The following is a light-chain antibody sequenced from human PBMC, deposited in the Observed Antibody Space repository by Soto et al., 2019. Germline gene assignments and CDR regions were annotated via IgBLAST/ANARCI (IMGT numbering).Light chain of an antibody. J-gene: IGKJ4*01. CDR3: QQYNTHPLT. V-gene: IGKV1-5*03. Sequence: DIPMTQSPSTLSASVGDRVTITCRASQSISTWLAWYQQKPGKAPKLLIYKASSLEGGVPSRFGGSGSGTLFNITISSLHPDDFATYYCQQYNTHPLTFGGGTTVDIK. CDR2: KAS. CDR1: QSISTW.